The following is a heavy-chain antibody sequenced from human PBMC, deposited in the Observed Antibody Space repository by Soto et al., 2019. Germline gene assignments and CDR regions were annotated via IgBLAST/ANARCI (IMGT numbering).Heavy chain of an antibody. CDR2: INPNSGGT. J-gene: IGHJ4*02. CDR3: ARGSVGYSGYVTDY. D-gene: IGHD5-12*01. CDR1: GYTFTGYY. Sequence: GASVKVSCKASGYTFTGYYMHWVRQAPGQGLEWMGWINPNSGGTNYAQKFQGWVTMTRDTSISTAYMELSRLRSDDTAVYYCARGSVGYSGYVTDYWGQGTLVTVSS. V-gene: IGHV1-2*04.